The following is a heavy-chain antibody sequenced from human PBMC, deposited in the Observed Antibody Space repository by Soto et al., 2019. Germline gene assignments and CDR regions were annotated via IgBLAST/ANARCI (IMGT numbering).Heavy chain of an antibody. D-gene: IGHD2-21*01. CDR1: GFTFSSYS. CDR3: ATPTTDDCYLVDY. J-gene: IGHJ4*02. V-gene: IGHV3-21*01. Sequence: GGSLRLSCAASGFTFSSYSMNWVRQAPGKGLEWVSSISSSSSYIYYADSVKDRFTISRDNAKHSMYMDMNSLRAKDAAVYYCATPTTDDCYLVDYWGQGTLVTVSS. CDR2: ISSSSSYI.